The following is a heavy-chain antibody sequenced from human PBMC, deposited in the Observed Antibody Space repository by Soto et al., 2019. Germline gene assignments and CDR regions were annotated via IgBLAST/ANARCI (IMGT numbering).Heavy chain of an antibody. Sequence: QVQLQESGPGLVKPSETLSLTCTVSGGSISSYYWSWIRQPAGKGLEWIGRIYTSGSTNYNTSLKCRVTMSVDTSKNQFSLKLSSVTAADTAVYYCARDQGYSYGPPGYYYYGMDVWGQGTTVTVAS. J-gene: IGHJ6*02. CDR3: ARDQGYSYGPPGYYYYGMDV. CDR1: GGSISSYY. CDR2: IYTSGST. V-gene: IGHV4-4*07. D-gene: IGHD5-18*01.